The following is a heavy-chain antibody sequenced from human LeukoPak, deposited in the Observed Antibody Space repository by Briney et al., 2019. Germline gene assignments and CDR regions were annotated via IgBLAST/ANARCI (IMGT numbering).Heavy chain of an antibody. J-gene: IGHJ6*04. CDR2: IYQTGNA. CDR3: ARGLDHVDV. V-gene: IGHV4-39*02. D-gene: IGHD1-1*01. CDR1: GGSITGISYY. Sequence: PSETLSLTCTVSGGSITGISYYWNWLRQPPGKELEWIGRIYQTGNADYKPSLKSRVTISVDTTNNQFSLRLSSVTAADTAVYYCARGLDHVDVWGKGITVSVSS.